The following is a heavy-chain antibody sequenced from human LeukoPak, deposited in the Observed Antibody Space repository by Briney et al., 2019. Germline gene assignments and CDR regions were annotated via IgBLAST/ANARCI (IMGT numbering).Heavy chain of an antibody. V-gene: IGHV3-23*01. Sequence: GGSLRLSCAASGFTFSSYAMSWVRQTPGKGLEWVSAISGSGGSTYYADSVKGRFTISRDNSKNTLFLQMNSLRAEDTAIYYCTRDSHPYYYGSGSCDYWGQGTLVTVSS. CDR1: GFTFSSYA. J-gene: IGHJ4*02. D-gene: IGHD3-10*01. CDR3: TRDSHPYYYGSGSCDY. CDR2: ISGSGGST.